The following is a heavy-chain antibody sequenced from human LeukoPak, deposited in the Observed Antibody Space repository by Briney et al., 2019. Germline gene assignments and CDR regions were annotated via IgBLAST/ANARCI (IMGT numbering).Heavy chain of an antibody. CDR3: ASGGYSNPSDY. V-gene: IGHV3-30-3*01. CDR2: ISYDGSNK. CDR1: GFTFSSYA. J-gene: IGHJ4*02. D-gene: IGHD4-11*01. Sequence: AGSLRLSCAASGFTFSSYAMHWVRHAPRKGLGWVAVISYDGSNKYYADSVKGRFTISRDNSKNTLYLQMNSLRAEDTAVYYCASGGYSNPSDYWGQGTLVTVSS.